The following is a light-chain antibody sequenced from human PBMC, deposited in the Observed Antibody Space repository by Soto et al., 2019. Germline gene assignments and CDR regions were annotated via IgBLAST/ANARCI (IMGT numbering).Light chain of an antibody. Sequence: DIQMTQSPSTLSASVGDRVTITCRASQSISSWLAWYQQKPGNAPKLLIYDASILESGVPSRFSGSGSGTEFTLTISSLQPDDFATYYCQQYNSYPYTFGQGTKLEIK. CDR1: QSISSW. CDR2: DAS. V-gene: IGKV1-5*01. CDR3: QQYNSYPYT. J-gene: IGKJ2*01.